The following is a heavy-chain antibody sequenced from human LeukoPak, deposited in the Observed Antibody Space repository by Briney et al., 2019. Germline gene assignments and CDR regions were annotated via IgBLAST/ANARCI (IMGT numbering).Heavy chain of an antibody. D-gene: IGHD6-13*01. Sequence: SETLSLTCTVSGGSLSSSSYYWGWIRQPPGKGLEWIGSIYYSGSTYYNPSLKSRVTISVDTSKNQFSLKLSSVTAADTAVYYCAGTGLSSSWYYFDYWGQGTLVTVSS. CDR2: IYYSGST. CDR3: AGTGLSSSWYYFDY. CDR1: GGSLSSSSYY. V-gene: IGHV4-39*01. J-gene: IGHJ4*02.